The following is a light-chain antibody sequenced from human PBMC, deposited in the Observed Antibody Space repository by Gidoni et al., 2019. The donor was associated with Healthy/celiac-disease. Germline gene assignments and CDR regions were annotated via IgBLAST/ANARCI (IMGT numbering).Light chain of an antibody. CDR2: SNN. V-gene: IGLV1-44*01. CDR3: AAWDDSLNGQGV. Sequence: QSVLTQPPSASGTPGQRVTISCSGSSSNIGSNAVNWYQQLPGTAPKLLLYSNNQRPSGVPDRFSGPKSGTSASLAISGLQSEDEADYYCAAWDDSLNGQGVFGGGTKLTVL. CDR1: SSNIGSNA. J-gene: IGLJ2*01.